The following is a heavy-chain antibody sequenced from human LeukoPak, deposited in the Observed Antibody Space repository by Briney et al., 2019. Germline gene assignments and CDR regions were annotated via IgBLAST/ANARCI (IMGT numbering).Heavy chain of an antibody. D-gene: IGHD1-1*01. V-gene: IGHV3-20*04. CDR1: GFTFDDYG. Sequence: GGSLRLSCATSGFTFDDYGMSWVRQAPGKGLEWVSDINWNGGSTDYADSVKGRFTISRDNAKNSLYLHMSSLRDEDTAFYYCARRHTTNWYNWFDPWGQGTLVIVSS. J-gene: IGHJ5*02. CDR2: INWNGGST. CDR3: ARRHTTNWYNWFDP.